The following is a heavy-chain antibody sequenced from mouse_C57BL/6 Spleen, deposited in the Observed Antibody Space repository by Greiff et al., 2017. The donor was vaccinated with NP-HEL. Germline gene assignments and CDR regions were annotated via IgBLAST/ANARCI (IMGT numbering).Heavy chain of an antibody. CDR2: IWSDGST. CDR1: GFSLTSYG. Sequence: QVQLKESGPGLVAPSQSLSITCTVSGFSLTSYGVHWVRQPPGKGLEWLVVIWSDGSTTYNSALKSRLSISKDNSKSQVFLKMNSLQTDDTAMYYCARSPYSIYVNYAMGDWGQGTSVTVSS. J-gene: IGHJ4*01. CDR3: ARSPYSIYVNYAMGD. V-gene: IGHV2-6*03. D-gene: IGHD2-5*01.